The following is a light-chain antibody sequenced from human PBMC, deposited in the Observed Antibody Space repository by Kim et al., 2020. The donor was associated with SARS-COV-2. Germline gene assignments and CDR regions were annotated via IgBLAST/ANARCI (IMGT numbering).Light chain of an antibody. CDR2: DKN. V-gene: IGLV3-19*01. J-gene: IGLJ2*01. Sequence: GQTVRITCQEDSLRSYYASWYQQKPGQAPVLVIYDKNNRPSGIPDRFSGSSSGNTASLTITGAQAEDEADYYCNSRDTSGNHHVVFGGGTQLTV. CDR3: NSRDTSGNHHVV. CDR1: SLRSYY.